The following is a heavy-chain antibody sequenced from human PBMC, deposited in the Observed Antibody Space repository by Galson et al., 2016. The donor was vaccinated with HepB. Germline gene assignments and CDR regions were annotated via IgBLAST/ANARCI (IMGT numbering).Heavy chain of an antibody. CDR2: ISDGGTA. CDR1: GFTFKYHA. J-gene: IGHJ4*02. D-gene: IGHD2-2*01. CDR3: ARVSGPWVGVPAAKVYFDF. Sequence: SLRLSCAASGFTFKYHAMSWVRQAPGSRLEWVAVISDGGTAHYADSVKGRFTISRDNSKNTVYLQMDSLRAEDRAEYYCARVSGPWVGVPAAKVYFDFWGQGTLVIVSS. V-gene: IGHV3-23*01.